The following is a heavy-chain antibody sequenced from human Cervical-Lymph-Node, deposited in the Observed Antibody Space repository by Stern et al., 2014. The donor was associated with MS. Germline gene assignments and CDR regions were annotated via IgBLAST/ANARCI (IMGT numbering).Heavy chain of an antibody. CDR3: ARIAVAGTFDY. J-gene: IGHJ4*02. V-gene: IGHV1-3*01. CDR2: INAGNGNT. Sequence: QDQLVQSGAEVKKPGASVKVSCKASGYTFTSYAMHWVRQATGQRLEWMGWINAGNGNTKYSQKFQGRVTITRDTSASTAYMELSSLRSEDTAVYYCARIAVAGTFDYWGQGTLVTVSS. D-gene: IGHD6-19*01. CDR1: GYTFTSYA.